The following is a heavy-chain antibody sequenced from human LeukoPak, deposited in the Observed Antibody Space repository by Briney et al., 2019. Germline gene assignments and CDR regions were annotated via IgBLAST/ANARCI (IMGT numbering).Heavy chain of an antibody. V-gene: IGHV1-2*02. J-gene: IGHJ4*02. CDR2: INPNSGGT. CDR1: GYTFTVYY. Sequence: GASVKVSFKASGYTFTVYYMHWVRQAPGQGLEWMGWINPNSGGTNNAQKFPGRVTMTRVTSISTAYMELSRLRSDDTAVYPGAREIAVAGENDYWGQGSLVTVSS. CDR3: AREIAVAGENDY. D-gene: IGHD6-19*01.